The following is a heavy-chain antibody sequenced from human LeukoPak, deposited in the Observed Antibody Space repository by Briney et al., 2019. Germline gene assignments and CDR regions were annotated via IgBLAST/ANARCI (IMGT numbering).Heavy chain of an antibody. CDR1: GGSISSGGYS. CDR2: IYHSGST. V-gene: IGHV4-30-2*01. J-gene: IGHJ5*02. CDR3: ARGVYDILTGWYNWFDP. D-gene: IGHD3-9*01. Sequence: SETLSLTCAVSGGSISSGGYSWSWIRQPPGKGLEWIGYIYHSGSTYCNPSLKSRVTISVDRSKNQFSLKLSSVTAADTAVYYCARGVYDILTGWYNWFDPWGQGTLVTVSS.